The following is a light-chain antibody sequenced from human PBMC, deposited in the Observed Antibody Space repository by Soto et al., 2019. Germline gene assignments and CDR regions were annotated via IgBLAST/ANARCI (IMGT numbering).Light chain of an antibody. Sequence: EIVLTQSPATVSLSPGDRATLSCSASQSVSSYLAWYQQKPGQAPRLLIYDASNRAAGIPARFSGSGSGTAFTLTITSLEPEDFAVYHCQQRSNWPSTFGGGTKVEIK. CDR1: QSVSSY. CDR2: DAS. V-gene: IGKV3-11*01. J-gene: IGKJ4*01. CDR3: QQRSNWPST.